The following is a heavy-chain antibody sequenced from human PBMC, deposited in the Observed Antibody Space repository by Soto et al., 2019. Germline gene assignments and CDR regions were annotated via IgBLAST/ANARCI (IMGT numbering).Heavy chain of an antibody. D-gene: IGHD1-26*01. CDR3: AHAPLYRRIDYYFEH. Sequence: QITLKEAGPTLVKPTQTLTLTCTFSGFSLSTTGVGVGWIRHPPVKALQWLALIDCTDDKRYRPSLKSRPTITKDTSRNQVVLTMTNRDPVHIGTYYCAHAPLYRRIDYYFEHWGQGTLVTVSS. V-gene: IGHV2-5*01. CDR1: GFSLSTTGVG. J-gene: IGHJ4*02. CDR2: IDCTDDK.